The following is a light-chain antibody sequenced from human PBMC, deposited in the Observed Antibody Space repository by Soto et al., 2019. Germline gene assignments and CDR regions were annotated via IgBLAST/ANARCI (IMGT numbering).Light chain of an antibody. Sequence: QLVLTQPASVSGSPGQSITISCTGTSSDVGDYNYVSWYQQHPGKAPKLMIYDVSNRPSGVSNRFSGSKSGNTASLTISGLQAEDESDYYCSSYTSSSPRYVVFGGGTKVTVL. V-gene: IGLV2-14*01. CDR3: SSYTSSSPRYVV. J-gene: IGLJ2*01. CDR1: SSDVGDYNY. CDR2: DVS.